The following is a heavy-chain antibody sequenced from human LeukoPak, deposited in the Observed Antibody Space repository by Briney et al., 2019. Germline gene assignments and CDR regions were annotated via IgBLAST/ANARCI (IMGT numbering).Heavy chain of an antibody. CDR1: GYTFTGYY. V-gene: IGHV1-2*02. Sequence: ASVKVSCKASGYTFTGYYMHWVRQAPGQGLEWMGWINPNSGGTNYAQKFQGRVTMTRDMSISTAYMELSRLRSDDTAVYYCARERETVYGMDVWGQGTTVTVSS. CDR3: ARERETVYGMDV. J-gene: IGHJ6*02. CDR2: INPNSGGT.